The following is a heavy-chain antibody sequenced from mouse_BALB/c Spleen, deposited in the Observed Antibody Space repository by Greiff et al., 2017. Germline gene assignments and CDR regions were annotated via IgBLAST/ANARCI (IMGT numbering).Heavy chain of an antibody. CDR1: GFTFSDYY. Sequence: EVMLVESGGGLVKPGGSLKLSCAASGFTFSDYYMYWVRQTPEKRLEWVATISDGGSYTYYPDSVKGRFTISRDNAKNNLYLQMSSLKSEDTAMYYCARVGNYRMDYWGQGTSVTVSS. V-gene: IGHV5-4*02. D-gene: IGHD2-1*01. CDR3: ARVGNYRMDY. CDR2: ISDGGSYT. J-gene: IGHJ4*01.